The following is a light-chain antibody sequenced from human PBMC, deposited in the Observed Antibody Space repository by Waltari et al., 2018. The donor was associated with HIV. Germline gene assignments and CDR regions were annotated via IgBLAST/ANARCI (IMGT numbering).Light chain of an antibody. Sequence: SYELTQPPSAPVSPGQTARISCPGEAPPQQYVCWYQQRPGQAPVMVIYRDKERPSGIPDRFSGSSAGTTVTLTISGVQAEDEADYYCQSADSTGTYWVFGGGTKLTVL. V-gene: IGLV3-25*03. CDR3: QSADSTGTYWV. CDR1: APPQQY. J-gene: IGLJ3*02. CDR2: RDK.